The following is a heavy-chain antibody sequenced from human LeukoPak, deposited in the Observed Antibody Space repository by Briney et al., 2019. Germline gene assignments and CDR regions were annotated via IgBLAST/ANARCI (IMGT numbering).Heavy chain of an antibody. D-gene: IGHD2-21*02. J-gene: IGHJ4*02. CDR3: AKDFTVVVTAIVDY. Sequence: GGSLRLSCAASGVTFSSYAMSWVRQAPGKGLEWVAAISGSGGSTYYADSVKGRFTISRDNSKNTLYLQMNSLRAEDTAVYYCAKDFTVVVTAIVDYWGQGTLVTVSS. V-gene: IGHV3-23*01. CDR1: GVTFSSYA. CDR2: ISGSGGST.